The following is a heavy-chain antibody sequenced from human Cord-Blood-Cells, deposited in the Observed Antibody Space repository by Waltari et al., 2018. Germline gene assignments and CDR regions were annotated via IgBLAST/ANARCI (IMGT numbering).Heavy chain of an antibody. CDR1: GFTFSSYG. V-gene: IGHV3-33*01. J-gene: IGHJ4*02. CDR3: ARDSRGYGSGSYYNVAPDY. D-gene: IGHD3-10*01. Sequence: QVQLVESGGGVVQPGRSLRLSCAASGFTFSSYGMHWVRQAPGKALGWVAVIWYDGSNKYYADSVKGRFTISRDNSKNTLYLQMNSLRAEDTAVYYCARDSRGYGSGSYYNVAPDYWGQGTLVTVSS. CDR2: IWYDGSNK.